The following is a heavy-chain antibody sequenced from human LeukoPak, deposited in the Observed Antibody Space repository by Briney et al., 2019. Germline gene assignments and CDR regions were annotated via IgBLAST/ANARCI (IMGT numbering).Heavy chain of an antibody. CDR3: AKDLDFFGSGSYYNGGPDY. V-gene: IGHV3-43*02. D-gene: IGHD3-10*01. CDR2: ISGDGGST. Sequence: GGSLRLSCAASGFTFDDYAMHWVRQAPGKGLEWVSLISGDGGSTYYADSVKGRFTISRDYSKNSLYLQMHSLRTEDTALYYCAKDLDFFGSGSYYNGGPDYWGQGTLVTVSS. CDR1: GFTFDDYA. J-gene: IGHJ4*02.